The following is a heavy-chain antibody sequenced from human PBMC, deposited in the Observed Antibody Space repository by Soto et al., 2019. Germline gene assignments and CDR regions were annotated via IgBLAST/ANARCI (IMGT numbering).Heavy chain of an antibody. D-gene: IGHD3-10*01. CDR2: IWYDGRNK. J-gene: IGHJ4*02. CDR1: GFSFSTYG. V-gene: IGHV3-33*01. CDR3: ARGNYYNSGSLDY. Sequence: QVQLVESGGGVVQPGRSLRLSCAASGFSFSTYGMHWVRQAPGKGLEWVAVIWYDGRNKYYVDSVKGRFTIARDNSKKTLYLQMNSLRAEDTAVYYCARGNYYNSGSLDYWGQGTLVTVAS.